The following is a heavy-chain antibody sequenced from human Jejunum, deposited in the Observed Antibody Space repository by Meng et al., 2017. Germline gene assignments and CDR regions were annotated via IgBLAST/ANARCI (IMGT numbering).Heavy chain of an antibody. J-gene: IGHJ4*02. Sequence: GESLKISCAASGFTFSSYWMNWVRQAPGKGLVWVSRISGDGSSTNYADSVKGRFTISRDNAKNTLYLQMNSLRAEDTAVYYCARAGIAVSDKGDYWGQGTLVTVSS. CDR1: GFTFSSYW. D-gene: IGHD6-19*01. CDR2: ISGDGSST. V-gene: IGHV3-74*01. CDR3: ARAGIAVSDKGDY.